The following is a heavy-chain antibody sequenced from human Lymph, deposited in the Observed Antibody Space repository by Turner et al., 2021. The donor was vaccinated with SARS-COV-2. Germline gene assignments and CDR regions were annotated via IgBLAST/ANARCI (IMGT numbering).Heavy chain of an antibody. D-gene: IGHD1-26*01. Sequence: EVQLVESGGGLVQPGGFLRLSCESSGFTFSYYWMSWVRPAPGKGLEWVANIKQDGSEKYYVDYVKGRFTISRDNAKNSLFLQMNSLRAEDTAVYYCARMGSSSWYFDYWGQGTLVTVSS. V-gene: IGHV3-7*01. CDR3: ARMGSSSWYFDY. CDR1: GFTFSYYW. CDR2: IKQDGSEK. J-gene: IGHJ4*02.